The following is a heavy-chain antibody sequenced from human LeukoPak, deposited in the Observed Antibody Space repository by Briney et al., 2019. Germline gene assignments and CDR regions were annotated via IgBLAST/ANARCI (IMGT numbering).Heavy chain of an antibody. D-gene: IGHD2-2*01. V-gene: IGHV4-34*01. CDR2: INRSGST. J-gene: IGHJ5*02. CDR3: ALLGGYCSSTSCYGRRSNWFDP. CDR1: GGSFSGYY. Sequence: SETLSLTCAVYGGSFSGYYWSWIRQPPGKGLEWIGEINRSGSTNYNPSLKSRVTISVDTSKNQFSLKLSSVTAADTAVYYCALLGGYCSSTSCYGRRSNWFDPWGQGTLVTVSS.